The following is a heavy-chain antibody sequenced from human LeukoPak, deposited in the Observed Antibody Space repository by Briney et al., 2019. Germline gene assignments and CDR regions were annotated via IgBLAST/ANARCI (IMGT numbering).Heavy chain of an antibody. Sequence: GGSLRLSCAASGFTFSSCAMSWVRQAPGKGLEWVSAISGSGGSTYYADSVKGRFTISRDNSKTTLYLQMNSLRAEDTAVYYCAKPRITIFGVVMEAFYMDVWGKGTTVTVSS. CDR3: AKPRITIFGVVMEAFYMDV. D-gene: IGHD3-3*01. CDR2: ISGSGGST. CDR1: GFTFSSCA. V-gene: IGHV3-23*01. J-gene: IGHJ6*03.